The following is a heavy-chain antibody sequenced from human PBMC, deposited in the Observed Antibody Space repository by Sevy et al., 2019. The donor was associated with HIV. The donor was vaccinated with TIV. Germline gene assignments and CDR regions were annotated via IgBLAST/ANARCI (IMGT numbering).Heavy chain of an antibody. CDR2: ISAYNGNT. CDR3: ARGGSGWYYADVWFDP. D-gene: IGHD6-19*01. Sequence: ASVKVSCKASGYTFTSYGISWVRQAPGQGLEWMGWISAYNGNTNYAQKLQGRVTMTTDTSTSTAHMELRSLRSDDTAVYYCARGGSGWYYADVWFDPWGQGTLVTVSS. CDR1: GYTFTSYG. V-gene: IGHV1-18*01. J-gene: IGHJ5*02.